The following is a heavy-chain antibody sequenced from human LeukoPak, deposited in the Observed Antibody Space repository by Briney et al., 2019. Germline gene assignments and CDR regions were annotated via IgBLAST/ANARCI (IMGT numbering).Heavy chain of an antibody. V-gene: IGHV1-18*01. Sequence: ASVKVSCKASGYTFTSYGISWVRQAPGQGLEWMGWISAYNGNTNYAQKLQGRVTMTTDTPTSTAYMELRSLRSDDTAVYYCARGVELERRGYYYYYMDVWGKGTTVTVSS. CDR3: ARGVELERRGYYYYYMDV. CDR1: GYTFTSYG. D-gene: IGHD1-1*01. J-gene: IGHJ6*03. CDR2: ISAYNGNT.